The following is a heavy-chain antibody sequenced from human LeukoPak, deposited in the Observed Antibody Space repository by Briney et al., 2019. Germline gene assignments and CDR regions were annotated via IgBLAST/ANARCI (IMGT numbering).Heavy chain of an antibody. V-gene: IGHV1-18*01. CDR1: GYTFTSYG. J-gene: IGHJ4*02. CDR3: ARLDRSGWSCFDY. Sequence: ASVKVSCKASGYTFTSYGISWVRQAPGQGLEWMGWISAYNGNTNYAQKLQGRVTMTTDTSTSTACMELRSLRSDDTAVYYCARLDRSGWSCFDYWGQGTLVTVSS. CDR2: ISAYNGNT. D-gene: IGHD6-19*01.